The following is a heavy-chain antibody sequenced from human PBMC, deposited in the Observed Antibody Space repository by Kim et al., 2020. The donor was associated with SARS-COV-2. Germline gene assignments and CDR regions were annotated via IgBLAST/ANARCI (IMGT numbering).Heavy chain of an antibody. J-gene: IGHJ4*02. D-gene: IGHD2-2*01. CDR3: ARGTPVVVPAAAFDY. CDR2: INHSGST. CDR1: GGSFSGYY. Sequence: SETLSLTCAVYGGSFSGYYWSWIRQPPGKGLEWIGEINHSGSTNYNPSLKSRVTISVDTSKNQFSLKLSSVTAADTAVYYCARGTPVVVPAAAFDYWGQGTLVTVSS. V-gene: IGHV4-34*01.